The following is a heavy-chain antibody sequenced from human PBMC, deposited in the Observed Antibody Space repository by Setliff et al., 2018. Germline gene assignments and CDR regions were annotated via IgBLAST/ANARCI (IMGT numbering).Heavy chain of an antibody. J-gene: IGHJ3*02. CDR1: GGTFSSYA. Sequence: SVKVSCKASGGTFSSYAISWVRQAPGQGLEWMGGIIPIFGTANYAQKFQGRVTITTDESTSTAYMELSSLRSEDTAVYYCARLGLDYYDSSGYPAAAFDIWGQGTMVTVSS. V-gene: IGHV1-69*05. CDR2: IIPIFGTA. CDR3: ARLGLDYYDSSGYPAAAFDI. D-gene: IGHD3-22*01.